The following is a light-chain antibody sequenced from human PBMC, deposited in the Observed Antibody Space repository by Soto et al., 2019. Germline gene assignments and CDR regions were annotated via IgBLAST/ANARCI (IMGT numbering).Light chain of an antibody. CDR3: SSYTANNTRL. Sequence: QSALTQPASVSGSPGQAITIFCTGTSSDVGGYNYVSWDQHRPGKAPQLIIYEVSYRPSGVSNRFSGSKSGNTASLTISGLQAEDEADYYCSSYTANNTRLFGTGTKLTVL. V-gene: IGLV2-14*01. CDR1: SSDVGGYNY. J-gene: IGLJ1*01. CDR2: EVS.